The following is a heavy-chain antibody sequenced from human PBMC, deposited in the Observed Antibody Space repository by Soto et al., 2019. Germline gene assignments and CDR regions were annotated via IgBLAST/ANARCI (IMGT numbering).Heavy chain of an antibody. J-gene: IGHJ4*02. CDR3: ARDKITVPLDY. CDR2: INHSGSS. D-gene: IGHD3-10*01. CDR1: GGSFSGYD. Sequence: ENLYLTCLVHGGSFSGYDWTWIRQPPGTGLEWIGEINHSGSSNYNPSLKSRVTISVDTSKNQFSLKLTSVTAADTAVYYCARDKITVPLDYWGQGTLLT. V-gene: IGHV4-34*01.